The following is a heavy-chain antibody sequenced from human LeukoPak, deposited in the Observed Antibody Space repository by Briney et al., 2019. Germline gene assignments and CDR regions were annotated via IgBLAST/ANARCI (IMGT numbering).Heavy chain of an antibody. CDR1: GGSISSYY. D-gene: IGHD5-24*01. Sequence: SETLSLTCTVSGGSISSYYWSWIRQPAGKGLEWIGRIYTSGSTNYNPSLKSRVTMSVDTSKNQFSLKLSSVTAADTAVYYCARESEVSTIPDAFDVWGQGTMVTVSS. V-gene: IGHV4-4*07. CDR3: ARESEVSTIPDAFDV. CDR2: IYTSGST. J-gene: IGHJ3*01.